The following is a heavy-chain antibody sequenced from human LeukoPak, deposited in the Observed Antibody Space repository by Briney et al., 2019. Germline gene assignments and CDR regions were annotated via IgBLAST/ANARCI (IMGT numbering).Heavy chain of an antibody. CDR1: GFTFSSYS. Sequence: GGSLRLSCAASGFTFSSYSMNWVRQAPGKGLEWVSSISSSSSHIYYADSVKGRFTISRDNAKNSLYLQMNSLRAEDTAVYYCARQNSGSSFDYWGQGTLVTVSS. J-gene: IGHJ4*02. V-gene: IGHV3-21*01. D-gene: IGHD1-26*01. CDR2: ISSSSSHI. CDR3: ARQNSGSSFDY.